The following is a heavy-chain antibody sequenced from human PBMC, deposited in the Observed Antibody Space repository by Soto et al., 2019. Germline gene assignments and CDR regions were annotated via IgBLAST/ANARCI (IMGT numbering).Heavy chain of an antibody. CDR3: ARDLGDYVWGSYRGDAFDI. CDR1: GGSVSSGSYY. D-gene: IGHD3-16*02. Sequence: SETLSLTCTVSGGSVSSGSYYWSWIRQPPGKGLEWIGYIYYSGSTNYNPSLKSRVTISVDTSKNQFSLKLSSVTAADTAVYYCARDLGDYVWGSYRGDAFDIWGQGTMVTVSS. CDR2: IYYSGST. V-gene: IGHV4-61*01. J-gene: IGHJ3*02.